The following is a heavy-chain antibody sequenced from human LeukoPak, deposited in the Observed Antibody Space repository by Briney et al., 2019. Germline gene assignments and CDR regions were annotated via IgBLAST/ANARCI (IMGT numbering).Heavy chain of an antibody. V-gene: IGHV4-34*01. CDR3: ARGQYCSSTSCYNWYFDL. J-gene: IGHJ2*01. Sequence: SETLSLTCAVYGGSFSGYYWSWIRQPPGKGLEWIGEINHSGSTNYNPSLKSRVTISVDTSKNQFSLKLSSMTAADTAVYYCARGQYCSSTSCYNWYFDLWGRGTLVTVSS. D-gene: IGHD2-2*01. CDR1: GGSFSGYY. CDR2: INHSGST.